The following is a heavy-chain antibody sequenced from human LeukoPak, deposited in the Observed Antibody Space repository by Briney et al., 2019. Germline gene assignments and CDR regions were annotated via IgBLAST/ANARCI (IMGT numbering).Heavy chain of an antibody. CDR2: IYYTGST. V-gene: IGHV4-59*08. J-gene: IGHJ4*02. CDR1: GASISNYY. D-gene: IGHD2-2*01. Sequence: SETLSLTCSVSGASISNYYWSWIRQPPGKGLEWIGYIYYTGSTDYNPSLKSRVTTSIDTSKNQFSLKVTSVTAADTAVYYCARFQMGDVVVPVRQPRPPPPRFFDSWGRGTLVTVSS. CDR3: ARFQMGDVVVPVRQPRPPPPRFFDS.